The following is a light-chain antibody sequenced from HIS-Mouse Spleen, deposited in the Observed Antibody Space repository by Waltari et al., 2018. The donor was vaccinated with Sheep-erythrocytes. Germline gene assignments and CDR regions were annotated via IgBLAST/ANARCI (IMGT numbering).Light chain of an antibody. CDR2: DDS. V-gene: IGLV3-21*02. J-gene: IGLJ3*02. CDR3: YSTDSSGNHWV. CDR1: NLGSKS. Sequence: SYVLTQPPSVSVAPGQTARITCGGTNLGSKSVHWYQQKPGQAPVLVVYDDSDRPSGIPERFSGSSSGTMATLTTSGAQVEDEADYYCYSTDSSGNHWVFGGGTKLTVL.